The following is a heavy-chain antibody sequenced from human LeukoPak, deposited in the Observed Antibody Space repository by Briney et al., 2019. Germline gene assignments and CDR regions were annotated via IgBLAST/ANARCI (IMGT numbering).Heavy chain of an antibody. CDR2: IYYSGST. V-gene: IGHV4-31*03. CDR1: GGSISSGGYY. CDR3: AREAEVGVGGTTPNWFDP. Sequence: SETLSLTCTVSGGSISSGGYYWSWIRQHPGKGLEWIGYIYYSGSTYYNPSLKSRVTISVDTSKNQFSLKLSSVTAADTAVYYCAREAEVGVGGTTPNWFDPWGQGTLVTVSS. D-gene: IGHD1-7*01. J-gene: IGHJ5*02.